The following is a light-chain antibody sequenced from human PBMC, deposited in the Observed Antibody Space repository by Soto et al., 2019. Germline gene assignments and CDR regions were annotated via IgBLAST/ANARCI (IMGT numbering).Light chain of an antibody. Sequence: DIQLNQSPSFLSASVGDRVTITVRASQGISSFLAWYQQKPGQDPKLLIYAASTLQSGVPSRFSGSVSGTEFTLTISSLQPEYFATYYCQQLNSHPPTFGQGTKLELK. J-gene: IGKJ2*01. CDR2: AAS. CDR1: QGISSF. V-gene: IGKV1-9*01. CDR3: QQLNSHPPT.